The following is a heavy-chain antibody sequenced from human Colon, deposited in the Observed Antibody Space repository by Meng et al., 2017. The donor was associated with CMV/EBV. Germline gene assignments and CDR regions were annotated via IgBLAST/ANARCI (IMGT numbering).Heavy chain of an antibody. D-gene: IGHD5-12*01. Sequence: GESLKISCAASGFTFSSYAMSWVRQAPGKGLEWLSTIDGSNTYYSDSVKGRFTISRDNSKNTLYLQMKSLRADDTAVYYCAKMIFDIVPTKILGYFDYWGQGTLVTVSS. CDR1: GFTFSSYA. J-gene: IGHJ4*02. CDR3: AKMIFDIVPTKILGYFDY. CDR2: IDGSNT. V-gene: IGHV3-23*05.